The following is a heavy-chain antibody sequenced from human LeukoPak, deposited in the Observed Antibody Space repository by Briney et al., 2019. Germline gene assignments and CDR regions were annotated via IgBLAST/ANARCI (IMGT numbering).Heavy chain of an antibody. J-gene: IGHJ4*02. CDR2: ITSSSSYI. D-gene: IGHD1-14*01. CDR3: TRDTPGHGSDY. V-gene: IGHV3-21*01. CDR1: EFTFSSYS. Sequence: GGSLRLSCAASEFTFSSYSMNWVRQASGKGLEWVSYITSSSSYIYYADSVRGRFTVSRDNAKNSLYLQMNSLRAEDTAIYYCTRDTPGHGSDYWGQGTLVTVSS.